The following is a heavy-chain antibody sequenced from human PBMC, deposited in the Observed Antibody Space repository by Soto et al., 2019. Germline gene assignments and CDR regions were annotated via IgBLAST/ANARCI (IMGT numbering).Heavy chain of an antibody. CDR2: IGGSGGGA. V-gene: IGHV3-23*01. CDR1: GFTFSIYA. CDR3: AKDAPGSGWLSDY. J-gene: IGHJ4*02. D-gene: IGHD3-22*01. Sequence: EVQLLESGGGLVHPGGSLRLSCAASGFTFSIYAMSWVRQAPGKGLEWVSTIGGSGGGASYADIVRGRFTISRDNSRNTLNRQMHSLRAEDTALYYCAKDAPGSGWLSDYWGQGTLVTVSS.